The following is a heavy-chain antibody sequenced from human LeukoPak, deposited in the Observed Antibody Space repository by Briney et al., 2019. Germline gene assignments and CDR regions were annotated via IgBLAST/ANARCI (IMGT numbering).Heavy chain of an antibody. CDR2: ISAYNGNT. CDR3: ARGVDFWSGYPN. J-gene: IGHJ4*02. D-gene: IGHD3-3*01. V-gene: IGHV1-18*01. Sequence: ASVKVSCKASGGTFSSYAISWVRQAPGQGLEWMGWISAYNGNTNYAQKLQGRVTMTTDTSTSTAYMELRSLRSDDTAVYYCARGVDFWSGYPNWGQGTLVTVSS. CDR1: GGTFSSYA.